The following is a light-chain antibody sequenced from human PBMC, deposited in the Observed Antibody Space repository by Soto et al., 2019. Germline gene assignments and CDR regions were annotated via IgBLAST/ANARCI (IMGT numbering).Light chain of an antibody. J-gene: IGLJ1*01. CDR3: SSYPASSTYV. CDR1: SGDVGGYDY. CDR2: EVF. Sequence: QSVLTQPASVSGSPGQSITISCSGTSGDVGGYDYVSWYQHHPGKAPKLIIFEVFNRPSGVSNRFSGSKSGNTASLTISGLQAEDEAHYYCSSYPASSTYVFGTGTRSPS. V-gene: IGLV2-14*01.